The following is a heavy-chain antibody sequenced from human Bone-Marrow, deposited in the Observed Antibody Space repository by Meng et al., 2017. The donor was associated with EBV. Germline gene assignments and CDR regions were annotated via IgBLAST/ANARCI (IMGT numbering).Heavy chain of an antibody. CDR2: INHSGST. D-gene: IGHD6-13*01. Sequence: QVQLQQWGAGLLKASEPLSLTCAAYGGSFRGYYWSWIRQPPGKGLEWIGEINHSGSTNYNPSLKSRVTISVDTSKNQFSLKLSSVTAADTAVYYCARSRKQQLFFRYYFDYWGQGTLVTVSS. V-gene: IGHV4-34*01. CDR1: GGSFRGYY. CDR3: ARSRKQQLFFRYYFDY. J-gene: IGHJ4*02.